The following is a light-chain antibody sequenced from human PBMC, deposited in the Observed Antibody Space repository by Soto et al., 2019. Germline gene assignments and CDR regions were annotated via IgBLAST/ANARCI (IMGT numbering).Light chain of an antibody. J-gene: IGLJ1*01. Sequence: SALAQPGARVWSPGQAVTLSFAGTGSDVGAYNLVSWYQQHPGKAPKLIICEVNTRPSGISNRFSGSKSGDTASLTISGLQAEDEADYFCCSYAGTVAYVFGTGTKVTVL. V-gene: IGLV2-23*02. CDR1: GSDVGAYNL. CDR2: EVN. CDR3: CSYAGTVAYV.